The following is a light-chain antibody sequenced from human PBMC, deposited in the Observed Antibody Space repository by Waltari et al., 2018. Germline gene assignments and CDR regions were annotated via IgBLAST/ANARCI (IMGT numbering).Light chain of an antibody. J-gene: IGKJ1*01. CDR1: QSVGRS. V-gene: IGKV3-20*01. CDR3: QHYVRLPVT. CDR2: ATS. Sequence: ERATLSCRASQSVGRSLAWYQQKPGRAPRLLIYATSNRATGIPDRFSASGSGTDFSLTISRLEPEDFALYYCQHYVRLPVTFGQGTKVEVK.